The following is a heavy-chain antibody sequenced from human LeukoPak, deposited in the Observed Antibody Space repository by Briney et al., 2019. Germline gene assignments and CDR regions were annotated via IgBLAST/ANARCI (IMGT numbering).Heavy chain of an antibody. CDR2: INHSGST. CDR3: ARAGDYGDYVGWFDP. V-gene: IGHV4-34*01. CDR1: GGSFSGYY. J-gene: IGHJ5*02. D-gene: IGHD4-17*01. Sequence: SETLSLTCAVYGGSFSGYYWSWIRQPPGKGLEWIGEINHSGSTNYNPSLKSRVTMSVDTSKKQFSLKLTSVTAADTAVYYCARAGDYGDYVGWFDPWGQGTLVTVSS.